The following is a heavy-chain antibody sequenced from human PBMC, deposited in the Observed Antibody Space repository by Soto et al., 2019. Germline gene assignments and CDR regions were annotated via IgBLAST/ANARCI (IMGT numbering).Heavy chain of an antibody. V-gene: IGHV4-39*01. CDR1: GGSIRISSYY. D-gene: IGHD5-18*01. CDR3: ARTVDTAIVMTPWY. Sequence: QLQQQESGPGLVKPSEPLSLTCTVAGGSIRISSYYWGWIRQPPGQGLEWIGSIYYSGSTYYNPSLMSRVTISVDTSKNQSSLKLSSATAAVSAVYYCARTVDTAIVMTPWYCGQGTLVTVSA. CDR2: IYYSGST. J-gene: IGHJ1*01.